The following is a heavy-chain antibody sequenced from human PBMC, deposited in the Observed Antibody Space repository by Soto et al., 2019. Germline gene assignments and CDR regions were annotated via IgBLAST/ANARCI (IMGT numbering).Heavy chain of an antibody. CDR3: GRVMIGTSRHTDSDY. CDR2: IDYNVVT. V-gene: IGHV4-39*01. Sequence: SETLSLTCSVSGASISSRDYYWGWIRPTPGKGLEWIVNIDYNVVTYYNPSLKSRVTVSKDTSKNQFSLKVASVTAADTAIYYCGRVMIGTSRHTDSDYWGQGTQVTVSS. D-gene: IGHD2-2*01. CDR1: GASISSRDYY. J-gene: IGHJ4*02.